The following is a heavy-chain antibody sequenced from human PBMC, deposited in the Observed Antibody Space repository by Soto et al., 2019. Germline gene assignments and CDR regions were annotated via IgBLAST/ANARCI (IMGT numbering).Heavy chain of an antibody. V-gene: IGHV3-53*01. D-gene: IGHD4-17*01. CDR1: GVTVSSNY. CDR3: ARGPDTEGYDAFDI. Sequence: GGSLRLSCAASGVTVSSNYMSWVRQAPGKGLEWVSVIYSGGSTYYADSVKGRFTISRDNSKNTLYLQMNSLRAEDTAVYYCARGPDTEGYDAFDIWGQGTMVTVSS. CDR2: IYSGGST. J-gene: IGHJ3*02.